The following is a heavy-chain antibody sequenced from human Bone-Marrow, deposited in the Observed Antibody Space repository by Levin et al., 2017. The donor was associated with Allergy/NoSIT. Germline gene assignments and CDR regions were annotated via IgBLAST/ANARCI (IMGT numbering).Heavy chain of an antibody. J-gene: IGHJ4*02. CDR2: IWYDGSNK. D-gene: IGHD4-17*01. Sequence: SCAASGFTFRSYGMHWIRQAPGKGLEWVAVIWYDGSNKYYADSVKGRFTISRDNSKNTLYLQMNSLRAEDTAVYYCARVVATVTTSIDYWGQGTLVTVSS. V-gene: IGHV3-33*01. CDR3: ARVVATVTTSIDY. CDR1: GFTFRSYG.